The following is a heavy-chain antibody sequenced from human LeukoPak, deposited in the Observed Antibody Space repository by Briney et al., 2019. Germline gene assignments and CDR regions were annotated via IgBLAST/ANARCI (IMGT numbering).Heavy chain of an antibody. J-gene: IGHJ4*02. CDR3: GRDAGYCSGGSCYSDY. CDR1: GGTFSSYA. Sequence: SVKVSCKASGGTFSSYAISWVRQAPGQGLEWMGGIIPIFGTANYAQKFQGRVTITADESTSTAYMELSSLRSEDTAVYYCGRDAGYCSGGSCYSDYWGQGTLVTVSS. D-gene: IGHD2-15*01. V-gene: IGHV1-69*13. CDR2: IIPIFGTA.